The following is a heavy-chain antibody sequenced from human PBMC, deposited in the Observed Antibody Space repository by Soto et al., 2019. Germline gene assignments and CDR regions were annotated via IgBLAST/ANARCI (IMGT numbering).Heavy chain of an antibody. J-gene: IGHJ3*01. CDR1: GYAFTSHL. D-gene: IGHD3-3*01. V-gene: IGHV1-18*04. CDR2: IRANSGNK. Sequence: QIQLVQSGGEVKKPGASVTVSCNVSGYAFTSHLLTWVRQAPGQVLEWVGWIRANSGNKKYRQSHQSRVTMTTESSTSTAYLELRDLRLDDTAVYYCARGGFLERSDFWGQGTMVTVSS. CDR3: ARGGFLERSDF.